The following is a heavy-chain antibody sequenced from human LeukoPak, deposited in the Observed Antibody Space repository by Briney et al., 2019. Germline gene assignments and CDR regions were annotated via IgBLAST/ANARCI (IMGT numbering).Heavy chain of an antibody. D-gene: IGHD3-10*01. CDR1: GGSISSSSYY. CDR2: IYYSGST. V-gene: IGHV4-39*07. CDR3: AREPKLSYGSGSSAGDY. J-gene: IGHJ4*02. Sequence: PSETLSLTCTVSGGSISSSSYYWGWIRQPPGKGLEWIGSIYYSGSTYYNPSLKSRVTISVDTSKNQFSLKLSSVTAADTAVYYCAREPKLSYGSGSSAGDYWGQGTLVTVSS.